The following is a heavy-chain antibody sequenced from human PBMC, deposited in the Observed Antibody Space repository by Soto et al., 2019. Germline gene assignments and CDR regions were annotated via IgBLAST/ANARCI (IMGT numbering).Heavy chain of an antibody. CDR3: AYGRGYRRVDY. Sequence: EVPLVESGGGLVQPGRSLRLSCAASGFTFDDYAMHWVRQAPGKGLEWVSGISWNSGSIGYADSVKGRFTISRDNGKNSLYLQMNSLRAEDTALYYCAYGRGYRRVDYWGQGTLVTVAS. D-gene: IGHD3-3*01. CDR2: ISWNSGSI. CDR1: GFTFDDYA. V-gene: IGHV3-9*01. J-gene: IGHJ4*02.